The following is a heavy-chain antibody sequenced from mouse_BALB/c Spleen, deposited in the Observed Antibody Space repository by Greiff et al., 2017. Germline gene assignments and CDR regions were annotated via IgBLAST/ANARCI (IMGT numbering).Heavy chain of an antibody. D-gene: IGHD2-2*01. V-gene: IGHV14-3*02. CDR1: GFNIKDTY. CDR3: VLYYGYGSYAMDY. J-gene: IGHJ4*01. Sequence: VQLQQSGAELVKPGASVKLSCTASGFNIKDTYMHWVKQRPEQGLEWIGRIDPANGNTKYDPKFQGKATITADTSSNTAYLQLSSLTSEDTAVYYCVLYYGYGSYAMDYWGQGTSVTVSS. CDR2: IDPANGNT.